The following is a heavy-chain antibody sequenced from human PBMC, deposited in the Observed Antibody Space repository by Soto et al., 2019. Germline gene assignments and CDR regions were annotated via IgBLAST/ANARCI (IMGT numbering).Heavy chain of an antibody. CDR1: GYSFTTHW. J-gene: IGHJ5*02. Sequence: PGESLKISCQGSGYSFTTHWITWVRQMPGKGLEWMGIIFPSDSDTRYSPSFQGQVTISADRSTSTVFLQWASLKASDTAVYFCARKDKSGYFNWFDPWGQGTLVTVSS. V-gene: IGHV5-51*01. CDR2: IFPSDSDT. CDR3: ARKDKSGYFNWFDP. D-gene: IGHD3-22*01.